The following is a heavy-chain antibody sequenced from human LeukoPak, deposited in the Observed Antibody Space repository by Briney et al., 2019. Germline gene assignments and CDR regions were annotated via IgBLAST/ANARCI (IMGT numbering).Heavy chain of an antibody. V-gene: IGHV4-34*01. J-gene: IGHJ2*01. CDR2: INHSGST. CDR1: GGSFSGYY. CDR3: ARASRKTGYSSGWSLGVTRHRSYWYFDL. D-gene: IGHD6-19*01. Sequence: SETLSLTCAVYGGSFSGYYWSWIRQPPGKGLEWIGEINHSGSTNYNPSLKSRVTISVDTSKNQFSLKLSSVTAADTAVYYCARASRKTGYSSGWSLGVTRHRSYWYFDLRGRGTLVTVSS.